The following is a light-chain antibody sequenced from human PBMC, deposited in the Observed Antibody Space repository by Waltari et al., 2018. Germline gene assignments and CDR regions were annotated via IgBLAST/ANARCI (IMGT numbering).Light chain of an antibody. CDR2: DAS. J-gene: IGKJ1*01. Sequence: EVVLTQSPATLSLSPGERTTLSCRASQVVSSDLIWYQQKPGQAPRPLIYDASNRATGAPARFSGSGSGTDFTLTISRLEPEDSAVYYCQQRTSWPRTFGQGTKVEIK. CDR3: QQRTSWPRT. V-gene: IGKV3-11*01. CDR1: QVVSSD.